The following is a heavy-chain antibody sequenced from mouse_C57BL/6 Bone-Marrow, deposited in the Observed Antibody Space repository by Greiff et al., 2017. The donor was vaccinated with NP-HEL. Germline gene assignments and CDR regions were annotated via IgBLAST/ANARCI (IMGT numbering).Heavy chain of an antibody. J-gene: IGHJ3*01. Sequence: QVQLQQPGAELVKPGASVKLSCKASGYTFTSYWMQWVKQRPGQGLEWIGEIDPSDSYTNYNQKFKGKATLTVDPSSSTAYMQLSSLTSEDSAVYYCARWGWLLRAWFAYWGQGTLVTVSA. CDR3: ARWGWLLRAWFAY. CDR1: GYTFTSYW. CDR2: IDPSDSYT. V-gene: IGHV1-50*01. D-gene: IGHD2-3*01.